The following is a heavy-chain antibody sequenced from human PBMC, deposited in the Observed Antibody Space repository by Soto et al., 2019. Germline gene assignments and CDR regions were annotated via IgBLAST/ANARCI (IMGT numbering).Heavy chain of an antibody. V-gene: IGHV3-23*01. Sequence: EVQLLESGGGLVQPGGSLRLSCAASGFTFSSYAMSWVRQATGKGLEWVSIIGVGGGDRYYPESVKGRFTISRDNSRDTLYLEMNSLRDEDTAVYYCARVRVGELVWGQGNLVTVSS. CDR2: IGVGGGDR. D-gene: IGHD3-10*01. CDR1: GFTFSSYA. J-gene: IGHJ4*02. CDR3: ARVRVGELV.